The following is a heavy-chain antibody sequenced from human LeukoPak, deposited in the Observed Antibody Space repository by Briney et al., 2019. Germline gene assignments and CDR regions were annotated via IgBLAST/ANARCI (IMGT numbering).Heavy chain of an antibody. V-gene: IGHV3-7*04. J-gene: IGHJ4*02. Sequence: PGGSLRLSCVASGFPFSSYWMTWVRQAPGKGLEWVANIKQDGSKKSYVDSVKGLFTISRDNAKNSLYLQMNSLRAEDTAIYYCTRVGYIDEGIDYWGQGTLVTVSS. CDR1: GFPFSSYW. CDR3: TRVGYIDEGIDY. CDR2: IKQDGSKK. D-gene: IGHD5-24*01.